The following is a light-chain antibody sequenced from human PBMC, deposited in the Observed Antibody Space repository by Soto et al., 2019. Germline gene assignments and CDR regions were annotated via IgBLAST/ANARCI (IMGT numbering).Light chain of an antibody. CDR3: QQTYTTPEIT. CDR2: GTS. J-gene: IGKJ5*01. CDR1: QGIRNN. Sequence: DIQMTQSPSSLFASVGDRVTITCRASQGIRNNLGWYQQKPGKAPKRLIYGTSNLQTGVPSRFSGSGSGTEFTLTISSLQPEDFATYYCQQTYTTPEITFGQGTRLEIK. V-gene: IGKV1-17*01.